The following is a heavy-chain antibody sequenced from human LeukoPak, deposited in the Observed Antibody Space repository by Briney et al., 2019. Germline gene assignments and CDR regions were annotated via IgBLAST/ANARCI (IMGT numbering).Heavy chain of an antibody. CDR3: IVFGDSNH. J-gene: IGHJ5*02. V-gene: IGHV3-53*01. CDR1: GLTGSHNY. CDR2: IQTSGDT. Sequence: PGGSLRLSCAASGLTGSHNYVSWVRQAPGKGLEWVSAIQTSGDTCYADSVKGRFTISRDTSKNTLYLQINSLRVEDTAVYYCIVFGDSNHWGQGTLVTVSS. D-gene: IGHD4-17*01.